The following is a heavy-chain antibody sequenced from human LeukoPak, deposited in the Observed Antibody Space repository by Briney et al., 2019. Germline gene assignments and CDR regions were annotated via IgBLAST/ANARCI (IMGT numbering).Heavy chain of an antibody. CDR3: ARSAQYGDLDYFDY. J-gene: IGHJ4*02. CDR1: GGTFSSYA. V-gene: IGHV1-69*04. D-gene: IGHD4-17*01. CDR2: IIPILGIA. Sequence: ASVKVSCKASGGTFSSYAISWVRQAPGQRLEWMGRIIPILGIANYAQKFQGRVTITADKSTSTAYMELSSLRSGETAVYYCARSAQYGDLDYFDYWGQRTLVTVSS.